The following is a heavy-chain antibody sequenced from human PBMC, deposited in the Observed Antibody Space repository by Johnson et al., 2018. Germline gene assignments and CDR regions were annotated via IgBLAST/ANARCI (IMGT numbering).Heavy chain of an antibody. Sequence: QVQLVESGGGVVQPGRSXRLSCTSSGFTFSNYGIHWVRQAPGKGLEWVAIIWFDGSHKYYADSVKGRFTISRDDSKNTGYLQMNSLTAEDTAVYYCARDRRYSSSSRAFDIWGQGTMVTVSS. CDR2: IWFDGSHK. V-gene: IGHV3-33*01. D-gene: IGHD6-6*01. J-gene: IGHJ3*02. CDR3: ARDRRYSSSSRAFDI. CDR1: GFTFSNYG.